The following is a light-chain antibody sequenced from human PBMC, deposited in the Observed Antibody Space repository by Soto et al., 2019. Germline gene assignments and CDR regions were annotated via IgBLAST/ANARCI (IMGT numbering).Light chain of an antibody. J-gene: IGKJ4*01. V-gene: IGKV1-9*01. Sequence: DIQVTQSPSFLSASVGDRVTITCRASQGIRSFLAWYQQKPGKAPKLLIYAASTLQSGVPSRFSGSGPVTEFTLTISTLQPEDSATYYCQQLGDFPLTFGGGTKVEIK. CDR3: QQLGDFPLT. CDR2: AAS. CDR1: QGIRSF.